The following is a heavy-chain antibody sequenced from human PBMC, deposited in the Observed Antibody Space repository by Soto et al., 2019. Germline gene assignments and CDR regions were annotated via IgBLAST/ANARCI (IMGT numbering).Heavy chain of an antibody. D-gene: IGHD2-2*01. Sequence: PGGSLRLSCTVSGFTFSNAWMTWVRQAPGRGLEWVGRIKSKTDDGTTDYAAPVKGRFTISRDDSRNTLYLQMNSLKTEDTAVYHCTTDSSSWAYYYYYGMDVWGQGTTVTVSS. CDR2: IKSKTDDGTT. J-gene: IGHJ6*02. CDR3: TTDSSSWAYYYYYGMDV. V-gene: IGHV3-15*01. CDR1: GFTFSNAW.